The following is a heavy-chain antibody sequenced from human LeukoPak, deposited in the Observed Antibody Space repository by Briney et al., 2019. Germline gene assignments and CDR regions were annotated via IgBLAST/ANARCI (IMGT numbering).Heavy chain of an antibody. CDR2: INSDGKTV. V-gene: IGHV3-48*03. Sequence: PGGSLGLSCAASEFMFSSYEMNWVRQAPGKGLEWVSYINSDGKTVYYADSVKGRFTVSRDNAKKSLYLQMNSLRAEDTAVYYCARDARPVDAIPTFDYWGQGTLVAVSS. D-gene: IGHD2-8*01. CDR3: ARDARPVDAIPTFDY. J-gene: IGHJ4*02. CDR1: EFMFSSYE.